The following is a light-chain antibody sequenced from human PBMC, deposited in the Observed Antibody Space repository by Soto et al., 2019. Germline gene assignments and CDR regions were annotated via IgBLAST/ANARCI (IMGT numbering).Light chain of an antibody. V-gene: IGKV3-15*01. Sequence: EVVMTQSPATLSVSPGDRVTLSCRASQSVSGNLAWYQQKPGQTPRLLIYLTSTRATGIPARFSGSGSGTEFTLNISSLQSEDFAVYYCQQYNNWPLTFGGGTKVDIK. CDR1: QSVSGN. CDR3: QQYNNWPLT. J-gene: IGKJ4*01. CDR2: LTS.